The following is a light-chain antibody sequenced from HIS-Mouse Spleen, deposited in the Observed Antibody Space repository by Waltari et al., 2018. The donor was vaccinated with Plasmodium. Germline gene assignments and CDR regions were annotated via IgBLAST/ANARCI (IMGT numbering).Light chain of an antibody. Sequence: EIVLTQSPATLSLSPGERAPLSCRASQRVSSYLAWYQQKPGQAPRLLIYDASNRATGIPARFSGSGSGTDFTLTISSLEPEDFAVYYCQQRSNWPITFGPGTKVDIK. CDR2: DAS. J-gene: IGKJ3*01. V-gene: IGKV3-11*01. CDR1: QRVSSY. CDR3: QQRSNWPIT.